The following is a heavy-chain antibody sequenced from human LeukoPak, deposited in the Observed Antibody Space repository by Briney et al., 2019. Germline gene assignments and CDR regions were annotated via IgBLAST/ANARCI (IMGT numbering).Heavy chain of an antibody. V-gene: IGHV1-18*01. J-gene: IGHJ4*02. Sequence: ASVKVSCKASGYTFTSYGIGWVRQARGQGLEWMGWVSPYNSNTNPAQNLQGRVTMTTDTPTSTAYMELRSLRSDDTAVYYCARIAISGTPGKDLDYWGQGTLVTVSS. CDR1: GYTFTSYG. CDR3: ARIAISGTPGKDLDY. D-gene: IGHD2-21*01. CDR2: VSPYNSNT.